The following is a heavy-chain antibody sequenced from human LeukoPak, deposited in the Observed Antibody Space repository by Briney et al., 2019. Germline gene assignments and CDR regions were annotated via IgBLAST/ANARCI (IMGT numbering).Heavy chain of an antibody. CDR3: AKYITVSTNSYYYYMDV. CDR2: IRQDGSDK. V-gene: IGHV3-7*03. Sequence: PGGSLRLSCAASGFTFSSYWMSWVRQAPGKGLEWVANIRQDGSDKYYVDSVKGRFTISRDNAKNSLYLQMNSLRVEDTAVYYCAKYITVSTNSYYYYMDVWGKGTTVTVSS. D-gene: IGHD4-11*01. CDR1: GFTFSSYW. J-gene: IGHJ6*03.